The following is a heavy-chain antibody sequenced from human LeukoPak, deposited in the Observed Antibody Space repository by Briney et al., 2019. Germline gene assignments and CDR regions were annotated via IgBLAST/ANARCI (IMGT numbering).Heavy chain of an antibody. D-gene: IGHD3-3*01. CDR2: IKSKTDGGTT. CDR3: TTLYYDFWSGYYDAFDI. V-gene: IGHV3-15*01. J-gene: IGHJ3*02. Sequence: PGGSLRLSCEASGFTFTTYWIHWVRQAPGKGLEWVGRIKSKTDGGTTDYAAPVKGRFTISRDDSKNTLYLQMNSLKTEDTAVYYCTTLYYDFWSGYYDAFDIWGQGTMVTVSS. CDR1: GFTFTTYW.